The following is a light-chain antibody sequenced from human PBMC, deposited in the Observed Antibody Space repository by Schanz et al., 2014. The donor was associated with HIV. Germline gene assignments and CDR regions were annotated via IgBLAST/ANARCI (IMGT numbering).Light chain of an antibody. CDR3: QQTYSFPPVT. CDR1: QSISKW. V-gene: IGKV1-12*01. J-gene: IGKJ4*01. CDR2: GGS. Sequence: DIQMTQSPSTLSASVGDRVTITCRASQSISKWLAWYQQKPGKAPKLLIYGGSHLQSGVPSRFSGRGSGTDFTLTISSLQPEDIATYYCQQTYSFPPVTFGGGTKVEIK.